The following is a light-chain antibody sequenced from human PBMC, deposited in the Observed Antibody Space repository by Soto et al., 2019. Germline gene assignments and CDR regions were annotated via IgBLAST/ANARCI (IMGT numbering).Light chain of an antibody. CDR2: EVS. V-gene: IGLV2-14*01. Sequence: QSALTQPASVSGSPGQSITISCTGTSSDVGGYNYVSWYQQHPGKAPKLMIYEVSNRPSGVSNRFSGSKSGNTASLTISGLQTEDEADYYCSSLATVSPPVVFGGGTKVTVL. CDR3: SSLATVSPPVV. CDR1: SSDVGGYNY. J-gene: IGLJ3*02.